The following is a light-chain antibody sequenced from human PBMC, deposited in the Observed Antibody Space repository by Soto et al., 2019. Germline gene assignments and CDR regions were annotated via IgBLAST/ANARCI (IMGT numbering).Light chain of an antibody. V-gene: IGKV3-15*01. Sequence: EIVMTQSPATLSVSPGERATLSCRASQSVNSALAWYQQKPGQVPRLLIYGASTRATGIPARFSGSGSGTDFTLTISRLEPEDFAVYYCQQYGSSQITFGQGTRLEIK. CDR1: QSVNSA. CDR3: QQYGSSQIT. J-gene: IGKJ5*01. CDR2: GAS.